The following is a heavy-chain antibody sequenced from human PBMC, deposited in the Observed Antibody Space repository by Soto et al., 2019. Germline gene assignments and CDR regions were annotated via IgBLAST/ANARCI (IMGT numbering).Heavy chain of an antibody. V-gene: IGHV4-4*02. CDR3: ARVGRNIVVVPAAIVRAFDI. D-gene: IGHD2-2*01. J-gene: IGHJ3*02. Sequence: QVQLQESGPGLVKPSGTLSLTCAVSSGSISSSNWWSWVRQPPGKGLEWIGEIYLSGSTNYNPSLKSRVTISVDKSKNQFSLKLSSVTAADTAVYYCARVGRNIVVVPAAIVRAFDIWGQGTMVTVSS. CDR2: IYLSGST. CDR1: SGSISSSNW.